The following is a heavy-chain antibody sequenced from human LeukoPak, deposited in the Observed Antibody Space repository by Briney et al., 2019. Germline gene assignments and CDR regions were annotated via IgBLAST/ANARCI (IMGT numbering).Heavy chain of an antibody. J-gene: IGHJ4*02. V-gene: IGHV1-2*02. CDR3: ARADPYGSGSYYIDY. CDR2: INPNSGGT. CDR1: GYTFTGYY. D-gene: IGHD3-10*01. Sequence: ASVKVSCKASGYTFTGYYMHWVRQAPGQGLEWMGWINPNSGGTNYAQKFQGRVTMTRDTSISTAYMELSRLRSDDTAVYYCARADPYGSGSYYIDYWGQGTLVTVSS.